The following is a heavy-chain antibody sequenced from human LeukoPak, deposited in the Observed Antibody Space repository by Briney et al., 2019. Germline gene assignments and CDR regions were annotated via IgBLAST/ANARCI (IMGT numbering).Heavy chain of an antibody. CDR3: ARGQGYCSGGSCYLPLEFDY. V-gene: IGHV3-11*04. CDR2: ISSSGSTI. Sequence: GGSLRLSCAASGFTFSDYYMSWIRQAPGKGLEWVSYISSSGSTIYYADSVKGRFTISRDNAKNSLYLQMNSLRAEDTAVYYCARGQGYCSGGSCYLPLEFDYWGQGTLVTVSS. J-gene: IGHJ4*02. D-gene: IGHD2-15*01. CDR1: GFTFSDYY.